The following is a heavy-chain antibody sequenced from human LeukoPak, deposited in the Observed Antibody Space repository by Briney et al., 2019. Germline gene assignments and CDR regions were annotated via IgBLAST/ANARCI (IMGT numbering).Heavy chain of an antibody. CDR1: GGSFSGYY. V-gene: IGHV4-34*01. CDR2: INHSGST. CDR3: ARHPLGQSESMDV. J-gene: IGHJ6*02. Sequence: SETLSLTCAVYGGSFSGYYWSWIRQPPGKGLEWIGEINHSGSTNYNPSLKSRVTISVDTSKNQFSLKLSSVTAADTAVYYCARHPLGQSESMDVWGQGTTVTVSS. D-gene: IGHD6-19*01.